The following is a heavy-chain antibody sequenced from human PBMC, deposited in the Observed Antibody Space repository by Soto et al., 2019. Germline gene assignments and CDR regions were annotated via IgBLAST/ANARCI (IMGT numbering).Heavy chain of an antibody. J-gene: IGHJ6*03. Sequence: QVQLLQSGAEVKKPGASVKVSCKASGYTFTNYGITWVRQAPGQGLEWMGWISAYNGDTHYTQGLQGRVTMTTDTSTSTAYMELRGLRSDDTAVYYCARVQQLVGYFYSYMDVWGKGTTVTVSS. CDR1: GYTFTNYG. V-gene: IGHV1-18*01. CDR3: ARVQQLVGYFYSYMDV. D-gene: IGHD6-6*01. CDR2: ISAYNGDT.